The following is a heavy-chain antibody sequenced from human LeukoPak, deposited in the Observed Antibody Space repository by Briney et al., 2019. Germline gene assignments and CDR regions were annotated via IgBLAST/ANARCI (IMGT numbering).Heavy chain of an antibody. CDR1: GFTLSSHA. J-gene: IGHJ4*02. V-gene: IGHV3-23*01. D-gene: IGHD5-18*01. CDR3: ATVTLGYSYGPPHS. CDR2: ISSSGATT. Sequence: GGSLRLSCAASGFTLSSHAMSWVPQAPGKGLEWVSGISSSGATTYYADSVKGRFTISRDNSKSSLYLLMNSLRAEDTAVYYCATVTLGYSYGPPHSWGQGTLVTVSA.